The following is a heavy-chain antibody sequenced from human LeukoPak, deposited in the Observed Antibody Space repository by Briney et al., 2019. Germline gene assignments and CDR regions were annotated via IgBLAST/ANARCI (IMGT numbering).Heavy chain of an antibody. Sequence: GGSLRLSCAASGFTFSSYSMSLVRQAPGKGLELVSSISSSSSYIYYADSVKGRFTISRDNAKNSLYLQMNSLRAEDTAVYYCARDRGVVPAAMDNWFDPWGQGTLVTVSS. CDR1: GFTFSSYS. CDR3: ARDRGVVPAAMDNWFDP. V-gene: IGHV3-21*01. D-gene: IGHD2-2*01. CDR2: ISSSSSYI. J-gene: IGHJ5*02.